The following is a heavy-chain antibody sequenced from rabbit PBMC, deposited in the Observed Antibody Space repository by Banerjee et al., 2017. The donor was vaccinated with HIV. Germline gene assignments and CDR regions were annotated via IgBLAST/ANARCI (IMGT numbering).Heavy chain of an antibody. CDR1: GFSFNNKNV. V-gene: IGHV1S45*01. J-gene: IGHJ4*01. Sequence: QEQLEESGGALVKPEGSLTPTCTASGFSFNNKNVMCWVRQAPGKGLEWIACINRNTGSTVYASWAKGPFTISKTSAATVTLQMTSLAAADSATYFCARGGYIDGWLVYEYGHFNLWGPGTLLPV. CDR2: INRNTGST. CDR3: ARGGYIDGWLVYEYGHFNL. D-gene: IGHD6-1*01.